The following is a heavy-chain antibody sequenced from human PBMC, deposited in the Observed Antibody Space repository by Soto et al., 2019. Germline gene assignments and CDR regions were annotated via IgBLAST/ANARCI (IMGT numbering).Heavy chain of an antibody. CDR1: GYAFTSYG. J-gene: IGHJ4*02. CDR3: ARVILGGYSGYDPYYFDY. D-gene: IGHD5-12*01. Sequence: ASVKVSCKASGYAFTSYGISWVRQAPGQGLEWMGWISAYNGNTNYAQKLQGRVTMTTDTSTSTAYMELRSLRSDDTAVYYCARVILGGYSGYDPYYFDYWGQGTLVTVSS. CDR2: ISAYNGNT. V-gene: IGHV1-18*01.